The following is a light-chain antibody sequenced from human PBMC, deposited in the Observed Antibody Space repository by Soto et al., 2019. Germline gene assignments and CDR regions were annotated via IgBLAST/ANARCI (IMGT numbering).Light chain of an antibody. CDR3: AAWDDSLNGWV. J-gene: IGLJ3*02. Sequence: QLVLTQPPSASGTPGQRVTISCSGSSSNIGSNTVNWYQQLPGTAPKLLIYSNNQRPSGVPDRFSGSKSGTSASLAISGLQFEDEADYYCAAWDDSLNGWVFGGGTKVTVL. CDR1: SSNIGSNT. CDR2: SNN. V-gene: IGLV1-44*01.